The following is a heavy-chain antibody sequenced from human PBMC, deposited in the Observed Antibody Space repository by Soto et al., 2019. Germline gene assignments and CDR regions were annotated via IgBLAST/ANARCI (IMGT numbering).Heavy chain of an antibody. CDR2: IYSGGST. V-gene: IGHV3-53*01. CDR3: ARVHSDYYYCGMDV. CDR1: GFTFSSNY. J-gene: IGHJ6*02. D-gene: IGHD5-18*01. Sequence: PGGSLRLSCAASGFTFSSNYISWVRQAPGKGLEWVSVIYSGGSTYYADSVKGRFTISRDNSKNTLYLQMNSLRAEDTAVYYCARVHSDYYYCGMDVWGQGTTVTVSS.